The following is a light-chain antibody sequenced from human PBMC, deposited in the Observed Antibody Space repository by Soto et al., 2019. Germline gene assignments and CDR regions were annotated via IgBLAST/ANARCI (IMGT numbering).Light chain of an antibody. CDR2: DAS. V-gene: IGKV1-5*01. Sequence: DVQMTPSPPILSSSLGDRVTLTFRASQSISSWLAWYQQKPGNAPKVLIYDASSLESGVPSRFSGSGSGTEFTLTISSLQPDDFATYYCQQYRSYWTFGQGTKVDIK. CDR1: QSISSW. CDR3: QQYRSYWT. J-gene: IGKJ1*01.